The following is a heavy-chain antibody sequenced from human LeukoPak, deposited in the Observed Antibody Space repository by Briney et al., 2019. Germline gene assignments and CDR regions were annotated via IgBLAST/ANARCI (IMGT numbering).Heavy chain of an antibody. CDR1: GFTFTSYY. CDR3: ATLNYADSIKGDYYYYYMDV. J-gene: IGHJ6*03. Sequence: GASVKLSCEASGFTFTSYYMRWVRQAPGQGLEWMSTISASGGSTSYAQKFQGRVTMTRDMSTSTVYMELSSLRSEHTAVYYCATLNYADSIKGDYYYYYMDVWGKGTTVTVSS. CDR2: ISASGGST. V-gene: IGHV1-46*01. D-gene: IGHD4-17*01.